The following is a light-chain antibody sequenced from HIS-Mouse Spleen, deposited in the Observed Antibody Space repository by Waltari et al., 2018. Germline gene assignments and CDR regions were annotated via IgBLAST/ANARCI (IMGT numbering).Light chain of an antibody. J-gene: IGKJ4*01. Sequence: EIVMTQSPATLSVSPGERATLSCRASQSVSSNLAWYQQKPGQAPRLLTYGASTRATGIPARFSGSGSGTEFTLTISSMQSEDFAVYYCQQYNNWPPPLTFGGGTKVEIK. V-gene: IGKV3-15*01. CDR2: GAS. CDR3: QQYNNWPPPLT. CDR1: QSVSSN.